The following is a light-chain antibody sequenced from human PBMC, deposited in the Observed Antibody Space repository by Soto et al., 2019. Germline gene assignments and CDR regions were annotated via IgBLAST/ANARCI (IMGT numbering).Light chain of an antibody. J-gene: IGLJ1*01. CDR1: SSNVGSYIL. Sequence: QSALTQPASVSGSPGQSITISCTGTSSNVGSYILVSWYQQHPGKAPKLMIFEVNKRPSGVSNRFSASKSGNTASLTISGLKVEDEADYYCCSSGGSPTYVFGTGTKLTVL. V-gene: IGLV2-23*02. CDR2: EVN. CDR3: CSSGGSPTYV.